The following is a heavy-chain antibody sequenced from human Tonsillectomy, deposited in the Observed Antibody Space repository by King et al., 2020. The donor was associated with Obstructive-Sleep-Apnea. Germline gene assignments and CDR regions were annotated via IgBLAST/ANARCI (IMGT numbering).Heavy chain of an antibody. CDR1: GFSLSTIAVG. V-gene: IGHV2-5*02. CDR3: ARTGGDETSGPLDAFDI. D-gene: IGHD2-21*01. J-gene: IGHJ3*02. Sequence: TLKESGPTLVKPTQTLTLTCTFSGFSLSTIAVGVGWIRQPPGKALEWLALIYWDDDEYYSPSLKSRLTITKDTSKNQVVLTMTNMDPVDTATYYCARTGGDETSGPLDAFDIWGQGTMVTVSS. CDR2: IYWDDDE.